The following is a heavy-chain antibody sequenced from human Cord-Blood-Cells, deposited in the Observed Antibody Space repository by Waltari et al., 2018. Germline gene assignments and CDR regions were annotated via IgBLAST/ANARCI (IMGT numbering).Heavy chain of an antibody. V-gene: IGHV4-34*01. CDR3: ARGGVRALWFREVYGFDY. D-gene: IGHD3-10*01. CDR2: SNHRGSP. J-gene: IGHJ4*02. Sequence: VQLQQWGAGLLTPSETLSLNCAVYGGSFSGYSWSWIRTPPGRGLWWIGESNHRGSPNYHPSLKSRVTVSVDTSKSQFSLKVSSVTAADTAVYYFARGGVRALWFREVYGFDYWGQGTLVTVSS. CDR1: GGSFSGYS.